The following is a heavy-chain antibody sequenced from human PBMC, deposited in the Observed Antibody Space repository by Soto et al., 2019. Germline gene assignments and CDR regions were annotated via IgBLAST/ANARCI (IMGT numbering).Heavy chain of an antibody. V-gene: IGHV4-31*03. CDR1: GGSTNSGGYY. D-gene: IGHD3-22*01. J-gene: IGHJ4*02. CDR2: IFYSGST. CDR3: ARNSISKKIDY. Sequence: QVQLQESGPGLVKPSQTLSLTCSVSGGSTNSGGYYWTWIRQHPGKGLEWIGNIFYSGSTSYNPSLKSRLTISIDTSKTHFSLKLSSVTAADTAVYYCARNSISKKIDYWGQGTLVTVSS.